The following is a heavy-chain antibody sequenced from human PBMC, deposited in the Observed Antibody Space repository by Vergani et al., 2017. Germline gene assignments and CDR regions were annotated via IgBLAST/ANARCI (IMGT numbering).Heavy chain of an antibody. D-gene: IGHD7-27*01. V-gene: IGHV4-39*01. CDR3: ARSWGDYLKIARRNPNWYFDL. Sequence: QLQLQESGPGLVKPSETLSLTCTVSGGSISSSSYYWGWIRQPPGKGLEWIGSIYYSGSTYYNPSLKSRVTISVDTSKNQFSLKLSSVPAADTAVYYCARSWGDYLKIARRNPNWYFDLWGRGTLVTVSS. J-gene: IGHJ2*01. CDR1: GGSISSSSYY. CDR2: IYYSGST.